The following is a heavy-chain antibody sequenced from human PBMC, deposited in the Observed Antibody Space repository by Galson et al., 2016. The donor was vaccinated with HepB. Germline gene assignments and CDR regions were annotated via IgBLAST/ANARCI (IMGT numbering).Heavy chain of an antibody. D-gene: IGHD3/OR15-3a*01. CDR3: ARYSDRLQRWLAY. Sequence: SVKVSCKVSGSTFHNYAFHWLRQAPGQRPEWMGWINSASGDSRVSQALQGRLTLTRDTSATTVFMELRSLAPADTAVYYCARYSDRLQRWLAYWGQGTLVTVSS. V-gene: IGHV1-3*01. CDR2: INSASGDS. CDR1: GSTFHNYA. J-gene: IGHJ4*02.